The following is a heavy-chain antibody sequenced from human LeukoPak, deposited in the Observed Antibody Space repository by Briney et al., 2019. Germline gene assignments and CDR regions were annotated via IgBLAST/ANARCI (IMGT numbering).Heavy chain of an antibody. Sequence: PGGSLRLSCAASGFTFSKYWMHWVRQAPGKGLVWVSRINSDGRSTSYADSVKGRFTISRDNAKNTLYLQMNSLRAEDTAVYYCAIDYDILTGYYLFDYWGQGTLVTVSS. D-gene: IGHD3-9*01. CDR1: GFTFSKYW. V-gene: IGHV3-74*01. CDR2: INSDGRST. J-gene: IGHJ4*02. CDR3: AIDYDILTGYYLFDY.